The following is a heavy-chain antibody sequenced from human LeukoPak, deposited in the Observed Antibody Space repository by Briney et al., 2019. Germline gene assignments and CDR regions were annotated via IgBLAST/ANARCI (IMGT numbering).Heavy chain of an antibody. V-gene: IGHV3-33*01. D-gene: IGHD3-3*01. CDR1: GFTFSSYG. CDR3: ARVYSTIFGVVRNWFDP. CDR2: IWYDGSNK. J-gene: IGHJ5*02. Sequence: GGSLRLSCAASGFTFSSYGMHWVRQAPGKGLEWVAVIWYDGSNKYYADSVKGRFTISRDNSKNTLYLQMNSLRAEDTAVYYCARVYSTIFGVVRNWFDPWGQGTLVTVSS.